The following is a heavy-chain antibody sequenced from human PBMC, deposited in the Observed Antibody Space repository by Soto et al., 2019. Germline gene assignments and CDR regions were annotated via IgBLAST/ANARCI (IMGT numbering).Heavy chain of an antibody. J-gene: IGHJ4*02. Sequence: EVQLLESGGALVQSGGSLRLSCAASGFTFSNSGMTWVRQAPGGGPEWVSSISGSGINTYYADSVRGRFTISRDNSKNTLYLQINSLRAEDTAVYYCAKDRRSTGNYGYFDYWGQGTLVTVSS. CDR3: AKDRRSTGNYGYFDY. D-gene: IGHD1-7*01. V-gene: IGHV3-23*01. CDR1: GFTFSNSG. CDR2: ISGSGINT.